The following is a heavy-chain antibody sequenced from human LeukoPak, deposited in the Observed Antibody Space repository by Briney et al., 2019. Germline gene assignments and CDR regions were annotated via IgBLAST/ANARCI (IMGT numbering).Heavy chain of an antibody. CDR2: ISYDGSNK. Sequence: GGSLRLSCAASGFTFSSYGMHWVRQAPGKGLEWVAVISYDGSNKYYADSVKGRFTISRDNSKNTLYLQMNSLRAEDTAVYYCARGSEWLLSPIFDYWGQGTLVTVSS. CDR3: ARGSEWLLSPIFDY. J-gene: IGHJ4*02. D-gene: IGHD3-3*01. CDR1: GFTFSSYG. V-gene: IGHV3-30*03.